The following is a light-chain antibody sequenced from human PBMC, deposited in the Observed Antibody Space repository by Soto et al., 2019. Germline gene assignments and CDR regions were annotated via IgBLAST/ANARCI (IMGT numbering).Light chain of an antibody. CDR2: AAS. CDR3: QQSYSTPLT. V-gene: IGKV1-39*01. J-gene: IGKJ3*01. CDR1: QSISSY. Sequence: DIQMTQSPSSLSASVGDRVTITCRASQSISSYLNWYQQKPGKAPKLLLYAASSVQSGVPSRFSGSRSGTYFTLTISRLQPEDFATYYCQQSYSTPLTFGLGTKVYIK.